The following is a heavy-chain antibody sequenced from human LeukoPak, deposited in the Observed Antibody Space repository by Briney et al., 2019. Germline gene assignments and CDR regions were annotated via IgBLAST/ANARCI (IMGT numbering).Heavy chain of an antibody. Sequence: GGSLRLSCEASGFTFSSYYMHWARQTPGKGLIWVSHITGDGSNTGYADSVKGRFTISRDNAKNTLYLQMNSLRAEDTAVYYCAKGLYFGELLGPCDFWGQGTLVTVSS. J-gene: IGHJ4*02. V-gene: IGHV3-74*01. CDR1: GFTFSSYY. CDR2: ITGDGSNT. D-gene: IGHD3-10*01. CDR3: AKGLYFGELLGPCDF.